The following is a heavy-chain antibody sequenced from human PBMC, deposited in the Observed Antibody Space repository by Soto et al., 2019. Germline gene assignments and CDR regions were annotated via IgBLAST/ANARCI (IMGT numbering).Heavy chain of an antibody. J-gene: IGHJ6*03. Sequence: ASVKVSCEASGYTFTSYGISWVRQAPGQGLEWMGWMNANSGNTGYAQKFQGRVTMTRNTSISTAYMELSSLRSEDTAVYYCARGRANWGSGYYYYYMDVWGKGTTVTVSS. CDR3: ARGRANWGSGYYYYYMDV. V-gene: IGHV1-8*02. D-gene: IGHD7-27*01. CDR2: MNANSGNT. CDR1: GYTFTSYG.